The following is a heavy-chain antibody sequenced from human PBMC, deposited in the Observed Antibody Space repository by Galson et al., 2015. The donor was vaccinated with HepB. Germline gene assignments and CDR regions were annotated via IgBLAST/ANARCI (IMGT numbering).Heavy chain of an antibody. CDR3: ARDHWDYRHGMDV. V-gene: IGHV3-53*01. J-gene: IGHJ6*02. D-gene: IGHD1-7*01. CDR2: IYTGGST. Sequence: SLRLSCAASGFSVSSNYMRWVRQAPGKGLEWVSVIYTGGSTYYADSVRGRFSISRDNSRNTLYLQMNSLGAEDTALYYCARDHWDYRHGMDVWGQGTTVTVSS. CDR1: GFSVSSNY.